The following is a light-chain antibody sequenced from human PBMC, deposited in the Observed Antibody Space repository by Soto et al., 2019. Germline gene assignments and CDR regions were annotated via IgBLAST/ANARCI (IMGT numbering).Light chain of an antibody. CDR2: EVS. J-gene: IGKJ1*01. Sequence: DVVMTQSPLSLPVTLGQPASISCRSSESLIHSDGSTYLSWFQQRPGQSPRRLIYEVSDRDSGVXGXXSGSGSGTDFTLKISRVEAEDVGVYYCMQGTHWPWTFGQGTEVEIK. CDR3: MQGTHWPWT. V-gene: IGKV2-30*02. CDR1: ESLIHSDGSTY.